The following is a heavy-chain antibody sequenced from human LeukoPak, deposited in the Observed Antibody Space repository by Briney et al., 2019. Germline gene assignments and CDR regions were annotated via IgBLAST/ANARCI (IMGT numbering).Heavy chain of an antibody. V-gene: IGHV4-34*01. J-gene: IGHJ4*02. CDR2: INHSGSS. Sequence: PSDTLSLTCAVYGGSFSGYYWIWIRQPPGKGLEWIGAINHSGSSNYNPSLKSPVTISVCASKQQFSRKLSSVTAAGTAMYYLASTTYVGYLYFFDYWDQRTLVTVSS. CDR3: ASTTYVGYLYFFDY. CDR1: GGSFSGYY. D-gene: IGHD5-12*01.